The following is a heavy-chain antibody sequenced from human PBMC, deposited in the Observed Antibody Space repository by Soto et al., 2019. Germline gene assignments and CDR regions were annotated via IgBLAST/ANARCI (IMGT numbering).Heavy chain of an antibody. Sequence: PSETLSLTCTVSGGSISSGAYYWSWIRQHPGKGLEWIGYIYYSGSTYYNPSLKSRVTISVDTSKNQFSLKLTSVTAADTAKYYCARLGFEYDTSTPYYHVLHYYGVDVWGQGTTVTVSS. D-gene: IGHD3-9*01. J-gene: IGHJ6*02. CDR3: ARLGFEYDTSTPYYHVLHYYGVDV. CDR1: GGSISSGAYY. V-gene: IGHV4-31*03. CDR2: IYYSGST.